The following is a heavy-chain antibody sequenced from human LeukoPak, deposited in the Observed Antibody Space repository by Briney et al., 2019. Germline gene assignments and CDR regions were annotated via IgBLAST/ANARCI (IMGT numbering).Heavy chain of an antibody. D-gene: IGHD1-1*01. CDR1: GFTFSSFW. Sequence: GGSLRLSCAASGFTFSSFWMSWVRQAPGKGLEWVAAIPQDGRAQYYVDSVKGRFTISRDNAKNSLYLQMNSLRAEDTGIYYCARAIRLWGQGTLVTVSS. J-gene: IGHJ4*02. CDR3: ARAIRL. CDR2: IPQDGRAQ. V-gene: IGHV3-7*04.